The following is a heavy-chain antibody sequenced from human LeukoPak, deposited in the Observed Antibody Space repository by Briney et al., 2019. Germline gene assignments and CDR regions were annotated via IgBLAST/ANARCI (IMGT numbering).Heavy chain of an antibody. CDR1: GYTFTSYY. J-gene: IGHJ5*02. V-gene: IGHV1-46*01. CDR2: INPSGGST. D-gene: IGHD3-3*01. CDR3: ARGHYYDFWSGYYSHNWFDP. Sequence: ASVKVSCEASGYTFTSYYMHWVRQAPGQGLEWMGIINPSGGSTSYAQKFQGRVTMTRDTSTSTVYMELSSLRSEDTAVYYCARGHYYDFWSGYYSHNWFDPWGQGTLVTVSS.